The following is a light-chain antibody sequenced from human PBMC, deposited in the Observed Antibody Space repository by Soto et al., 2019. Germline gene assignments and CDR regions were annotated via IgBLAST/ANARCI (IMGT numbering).Light chain of an antibody. J-gene: IGLJ2*01. Sequence: QLVLTQSPSASASPGASVKLTCTLSSGHSTYAIAWHQQQPEKGPRYLMKLNSDGRHSKGDGIPDRFSGSSSGAERYLTISSLQSEDEADYDCQTWGTDIVVFGGGTKVTVL. CDR2: LNSDGRH. V-gene: IGLV4-69*01. CDR3: QTWGTDIVV. CDR1: SGHSTYA.